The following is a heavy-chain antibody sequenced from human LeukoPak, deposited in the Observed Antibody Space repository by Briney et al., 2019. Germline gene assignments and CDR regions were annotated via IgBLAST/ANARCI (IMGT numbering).Heavy chain of an antibody. J-gene: IGHJ5*02. CDR2: IYTSGST. CDR3: ARDSYDILTGYDPNWFDP. V-gene: IGHV4-4*07. D-gene: IGHD3-9*01. CDR1: GGSISSYY. Sequence: KASETLSLTCTVSGGSISSYYWSWIRQPAGKGLEWIGRIYTSGSTNYNPSLKSRVTMSVDTSKNQFSLKLSSVTAADTAVYYCARDSYDILTGYDPNWFDPWGQGTLVTVSS.